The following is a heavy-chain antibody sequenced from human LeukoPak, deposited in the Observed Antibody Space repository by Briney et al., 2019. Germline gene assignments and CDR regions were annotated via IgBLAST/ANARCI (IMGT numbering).Heavy chain of an antibody. D-gene: IGHD4-17*01. CDR2: ISSSGTYI. J-gene: IGHJ4*02. CDR1: RFTFISYT. V-gene: IGHV3-21*01. Sequence: GGSLRLSCAASRFTFISYTMNWVRQAPGKGLEWVSSISSSGTYIYYADSVKGRFSISRDNAKNSLYLQMNSLRVEDTAVYYCAREDATAFDYWGQGTLVTVSS. CDR3: AREDATAFDY.